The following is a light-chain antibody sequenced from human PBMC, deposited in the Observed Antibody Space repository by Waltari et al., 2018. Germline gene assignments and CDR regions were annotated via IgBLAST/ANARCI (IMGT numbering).Light chain of an antibody. V-gene: IGLV1-40*01. J-gene: IGLJ2*01. CDR2: DDS. Sequence: QSVLTQPPSVSGAPGQRVTIPSPGSSSNIGSPYNVHWYQQVPGRAPKLLIYDDSQRPSGVPDRFSGSTSGTSATLTITGLQAEDEADYYCQSYDSGRNDLFFGGGTKVTVL. CDR1: SSNIGSPYN. CDR3: QSYDSGRNDLF.